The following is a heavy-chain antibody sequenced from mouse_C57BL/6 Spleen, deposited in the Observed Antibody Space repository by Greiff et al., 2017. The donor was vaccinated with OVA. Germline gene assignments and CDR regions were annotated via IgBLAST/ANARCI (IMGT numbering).Heavy chain of an antibody. CDR3: TRSRINYYAMDY. CDR2: IDPETGGT. CDR1: GYTFTDYE. V-gene: IGHV1-15*01. J-gene: IGHJ4*01. Sequence: QVQLQQSGAELVRPGASVTLSCKASGYTFTDYEMHWVKRTPVHGLEWIGAIDPETGGTAYNQKFKGKAILTADKSSSTAYMELRSLTSEDSAVYYCTRSRINYYAMDYWGQGTSVTVSS.